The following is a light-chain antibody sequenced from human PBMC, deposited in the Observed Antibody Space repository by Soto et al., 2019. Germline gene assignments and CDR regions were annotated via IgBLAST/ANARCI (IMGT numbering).Light chain of an antibody. CDR2: GNI. Sequence: QSVLTQPPSVSGAPGQRVTISCTGSSSNIGAGYDVHWYQQLPGTAPKLLIYGNINRPSGIPDRFSGSKSGTSASLAITGLQAEVEADYYCQSYDSSLSGWVFGGGTKLTVL. J-gene: IGLJ3*02. CDR1: SSNIGAGYD. CDR3: QSYDSSLSGWV. V-gene: IGLV1-40*01.